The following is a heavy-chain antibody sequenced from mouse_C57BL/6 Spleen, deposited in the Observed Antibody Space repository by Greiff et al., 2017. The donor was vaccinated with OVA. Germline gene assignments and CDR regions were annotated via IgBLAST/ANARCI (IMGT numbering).Heavy chain of an antibody. D-gene: IGHD1-1*01. CDR2: INPSSGYT. Sequence: QVHVKQSGAELAKPGASVKLSCKASGYTFTSYWMHWVKQRPGQGLEWIGYINPSSGYTKYNQKFKDKATLTADKSSSTAYMQLSSLTYEDSAVYYCAREGTTVVATPYAMDYWGQGTSVTVSS. V-gene: IGHV1-7*01. J-gene: IGHJ4*01. CDR3: AREGTTVVATPYAMDY. CDR1: GYTFTSYW.